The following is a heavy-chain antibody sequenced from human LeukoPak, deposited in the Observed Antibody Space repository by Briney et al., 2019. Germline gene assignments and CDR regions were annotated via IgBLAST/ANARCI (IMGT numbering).Heavy chain of an antibody. Sequence: ASVKVSCKVSGYTLTELSMHWVRQAPGKGREWMGGFGPEDGETIYAQKFQGRVTMTEDTSTDTAYMELSSLRSEDTAVYYCATIAGITMVRGVITHNWFDPWGQGTLVTVSS. CDR1: GYTLTELS. CDR3: ATIAGITMVRGVITHNWFDP. J-gene: IGHJ5*02. V-gene: IGHV1-24*01. D-gene: IGHD3-10*01. CDR2: FGPEDGET.